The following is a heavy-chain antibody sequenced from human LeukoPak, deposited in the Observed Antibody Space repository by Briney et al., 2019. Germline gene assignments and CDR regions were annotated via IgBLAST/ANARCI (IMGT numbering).Heavy chain of an antibody. CDR1: GYTFTSYG. Sequence: ASVKVSCKASGYTFTSYGISWVRQAPGQGLEWMGWISAYNGNTNYAQKLQGRVTMTTDTSTSTAYMELRSLRSDDTAVYYCARVDPSYGSGSYYGVQYFQHWGQGTLSPSPQ. CDR2: ISAYNGNT. J-gene: IGHJ1*01. D-gene: IGHD3-10*01. V-gene: IGHV1-18*01. CDR3: ARVDPSYGSGSYYGVQYFQH.